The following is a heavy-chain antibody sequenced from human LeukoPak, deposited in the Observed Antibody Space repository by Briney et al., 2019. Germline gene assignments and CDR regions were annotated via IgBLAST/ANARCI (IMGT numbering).Heavy chain of an antibody. J-gene: IGHJ3*02. V-gene: IGHV4-59*01. CDR1: GGSISSYY. CDR2: IYYIGST. Sequence: KASETLSLTCSVSGGSISSYYWSWIRQPPGKGLEWIGYIYYIGSTNCNPSLRSRVTISIDTSKNQFSLKLSSVTAADTAVYYCARVRGAYCSGGSCYTPYDAFDIWGQGTMVTVSS. CDR3: ARVRGAYCSGGSCYTPYDAFDI. D-gene: IGHD2-15*01.